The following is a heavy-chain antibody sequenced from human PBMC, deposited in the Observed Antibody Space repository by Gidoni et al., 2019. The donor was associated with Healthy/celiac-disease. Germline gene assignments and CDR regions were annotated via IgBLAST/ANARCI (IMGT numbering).Heavy chain of an antibody. Sequence: QVTLKESVPVLVTPKEPPPLTCTVSGCSLCNARMCVSWIRHTPGKAREWIAHICSKDEKSYSTSRKSRLTIATDTSKSQVVLTMTNMDPVDTATYYCARISIAVAHGADTFDIWGQGTMVTVSS. CDR1: GCSLCNARMC. D-gene: IGHD6-19*01. CDR3: ARISIAVAHGADTFDI. V-gene: IGHV2-26*01. CDR2: ICSKDEK. J-gene: IGHJ3*02.